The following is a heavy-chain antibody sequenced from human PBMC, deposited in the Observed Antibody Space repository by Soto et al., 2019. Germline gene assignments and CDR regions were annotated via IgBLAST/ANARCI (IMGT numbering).Heavy chain of an antibody. CDR2: IYYSGST. CDR3: ARFSLYYYGAGSYSLDY. V-gene: IGHV4-61*01. Sequence: PSETLSLTCTVSGGSVSSGSYYWSWIRQPPGKGLEWIGYIYYSGSTNYNPSLKSRVTISVDTSKNQFSLKLSSVTAADTAVYYCARFSLYYYGAGSYSLDYWGQGTLVTVSA. CDR1: GGSVSSGSYY. J-gene: IGHJ4*02. D-gene: IGHD3-10*01.